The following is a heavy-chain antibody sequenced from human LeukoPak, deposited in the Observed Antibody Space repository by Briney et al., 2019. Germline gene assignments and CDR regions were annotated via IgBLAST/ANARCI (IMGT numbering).Heavy chain of an antibody. CDR2: IYYSGST. Sequence: SETLSLTCTVSGGSISSYYWSWIRQPPGKGLEWIGYIYYSGSTNYNPSLKSRVTISVDTSKNQFSLKLSSVTAADTAVYYCAGGASGWVSYWGQGTLVTVSS. CDR1: GGSISSYY. D-gene: IGHD6-19*01. V-gene: IGHV4-59*01. CDR3: AGGASGWVSY. J-gene: IGHJ4*02.